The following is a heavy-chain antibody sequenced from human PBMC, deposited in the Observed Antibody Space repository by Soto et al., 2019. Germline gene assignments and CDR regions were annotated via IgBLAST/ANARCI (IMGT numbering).Heavy chain of an antibody. CDR3: AREGARATGVRGVIIDYYYYGMDV. D-gene: IGHD3-10*01. CDR1: GGTFSSYA. V-gene: IGHV1-69*13. CDR2: IIPIFGTA. Sequence: ASVKVSCKASGGTFSSYAISWVRQAPGQGLEWMGGIIPIFGTANYAQKFQGRVTITADESTSTAYMELSSLRSEDTAVYYCAREGARATGVRGVIIDYYYYGMDVWGQGTTVTVSS. J-gene: IGHJ6*02.